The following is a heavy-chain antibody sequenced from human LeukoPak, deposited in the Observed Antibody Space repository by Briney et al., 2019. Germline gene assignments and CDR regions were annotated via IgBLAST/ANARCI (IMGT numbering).Heavy chain of an antibody. Sequence: PGGSLRLSCAASGFTFSDYYMSWIRQAPGKGLEWGSYISSSGSTIYYADSEKGRFTISRDNAKNSLYLQMNSLRAEDTAVYYCASPPGGIVGATNEPFDYWGQGTLVTVSS. J-gene: IGHJ4*02. CDR3: ASPPGGIVGATNEPFDY. D-gene: IGHD1-26*01. CDR1: GFTFSDYY. V-gene: IGHV3-11*04. CDR2: ISSSGSTI.